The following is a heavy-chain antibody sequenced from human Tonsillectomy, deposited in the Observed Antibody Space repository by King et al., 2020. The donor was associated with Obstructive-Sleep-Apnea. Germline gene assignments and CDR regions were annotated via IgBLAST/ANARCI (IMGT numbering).Heavy chain of an antibody. Sequence: QLVQSGGGLVQPGRSLRLSCVASGFTFDYYAMHWVRQAPGKGLEWVSGISWNSGSIGYVDSVKGRFTISRDNVKKSLYLQMNSLRVEDTALYYCAKDKDSSGWYADYWGQGTLVTVSS. J-gene: IGHJ4*02. CDR3: AKDKDSSGWYADY. D-gene: IGHD6-19*01. V-gene: IGHV3-9*01. CDR1: GFTFDYYA. CDR2: ISWNSGSI.